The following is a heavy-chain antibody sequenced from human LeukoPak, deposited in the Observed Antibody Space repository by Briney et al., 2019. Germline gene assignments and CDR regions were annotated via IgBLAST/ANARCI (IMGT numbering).Heavy chain of an antibody. CDR1: GGSFSSYY. CDR2: IYYSGST. J-gene: IGHJ4*02. V-gene: IGHV4-59*01. CDR3: ARSGRGSSAGFDY. Sequence: SETLSLTCAVYGGSFSSYYWSWIRQPPGKGLEWIGYIYYSGSTNYTPSLKSRITISVDTSRNQFSLKLNSVTAADTAVYYCARSGRGSSAGFDYWGQGTLVTVSS. D-gene: IGHD3-10*01.